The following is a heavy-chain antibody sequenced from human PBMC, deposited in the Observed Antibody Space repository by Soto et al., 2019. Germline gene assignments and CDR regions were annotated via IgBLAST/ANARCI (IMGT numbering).Heavy chain of an antibody. CDR3: ARVTLRYLDWLPDTPGHYYYYGMDV. J-gene: IGHJ6*02. CDR2: TYYRSKWYN. Sequence: SQTLSLTCAISGDSVSSNSAAWNWIRQSPSRGLEWLGRTYYRSKWYNDYAVSVKSRITINPDTSKNQFSLQLNCVTPEDTAVYYCARVTLRYLDWLPDTPGHYYYYGMDVWGLGTTVTVSS. CDR1: GDSVSSNSAA. D-gene: IGHD3-9*01. V-gene: IGHV6-1*01.